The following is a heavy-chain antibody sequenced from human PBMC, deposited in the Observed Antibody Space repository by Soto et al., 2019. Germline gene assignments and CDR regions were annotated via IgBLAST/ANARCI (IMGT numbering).Heavy chain of an antibody. J-gene: IGHJ6*02. V-gene: IGHV6-1*01. Sequence: SQTLSLTCAISGDSVSSNSAAWNWIRRSPSRGLEWLGRTYYRSKWYNDYAVSVKSRITINPDTSKNQFSLQLNSVPPQATAVYYSAVDGRQLWSSVYSCYGMDVWGQGTTVTVSS. D-gene: IGHD5-18*01. CDR2: TYYRSKWYN. CDR3: AVDGRQLWSSVYSCYGMDV. CDR1: GDSVSSNSAA.